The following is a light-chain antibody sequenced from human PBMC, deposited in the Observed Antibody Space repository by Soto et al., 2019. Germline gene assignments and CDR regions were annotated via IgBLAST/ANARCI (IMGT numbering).Light chain of an antibody. Sequence: QSALTQPPSASGSLGQSVTISCTGTSSDVCAYNYVSWYQQHPGKAPKLMISGVSERPSGVPDRFSGSKSGNTASLTVSGLQAEDEADYYCSSYAGSDNWVFGGGPKLTVL. CDR2: GVS. CDR1: SSDVCAYNY. J-gene: IGLJ2*01. CDR3: SSYAGSDNWV. V-gene: IGLV2-8*01.